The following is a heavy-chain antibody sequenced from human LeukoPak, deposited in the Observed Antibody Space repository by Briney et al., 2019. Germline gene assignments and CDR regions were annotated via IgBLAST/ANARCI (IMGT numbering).Heavy chain of an antibody. CDR3: ARDPVDGPSGMDV. CDR2: IYTSGST. CDR1: GGSISSGSYY. Sequence: SETLSLTLTVSGGSISSGSYYWSWIRQPAGKGLEWIGRIYTSGSTNYNPSLKSRVTISVDTSKNQFSLKLSSVTAADTAVYYCARDPVDGPSGMDVWGQGTTVTVSS. J-gene: IGHJ6*02. V-gene: IGHV4-61*02. D-gene: IGHD4-23*01.